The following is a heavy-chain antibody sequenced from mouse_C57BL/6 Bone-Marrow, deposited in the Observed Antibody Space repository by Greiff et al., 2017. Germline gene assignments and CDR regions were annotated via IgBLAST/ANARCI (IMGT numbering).Heavy chain of an antibody. CDR3: GRNFPITTVAYWYFDV. Sequence: VQLVESGPGLVAPSQSLSITCTVSGFSLTSYAISWVRQPPGKGLEWLGVIWTGGGTNYNSALKSRLSISKDNSKSQVFLKMNSLQTDDAARYYCGRNFPITTVAYWYFDVWGTGTTVTVSS. CDR1: GFSLTSYA. D-gene: IGHD1-1*01. CDR2: IWTGGGT. V-gene: IGHV2-9-1*01. J-gene: IGHJ1*03.